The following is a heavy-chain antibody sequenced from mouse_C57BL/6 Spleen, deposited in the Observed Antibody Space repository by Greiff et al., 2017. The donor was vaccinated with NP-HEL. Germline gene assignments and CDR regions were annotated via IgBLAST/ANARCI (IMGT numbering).Heavy chain of an antibody. J-gene: IGHJ2*01. Sequence: QVQLQQSGAELVRPGASVTLSCKASGYTFTDYEMHWVKQTPVHGLEWIGAIDPETGGTAYNQKFKGKAILTADKSSSTAYMELRSLTSEDSAVYYCTRWLLLPYYFDYWGQGTTLTVSS. CDR3: TRWLLLPYYFDY. D-gene: IGHD2-3*01. V-gene: IGHV1-15*01. CDR2: IDPETGGT. CDR1: GYTFTDYE.